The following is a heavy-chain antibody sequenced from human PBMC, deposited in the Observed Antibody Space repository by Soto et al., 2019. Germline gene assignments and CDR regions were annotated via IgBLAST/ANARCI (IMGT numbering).Heavy chain of an antibody. D-gene: IGHD2-2*01. Sequence: EVQLVESGGGLVQPGGYLRLSCAASGFTFSSYWMHWVRQAPGKVLGWVSRINSDGSSTSYEDSVKGRFTISRDNAKNTLYLQMNSLRAEDTAVYYCARVGGAYCSSTSCYGMDVWGQGTTVTVSS. J-gene: IGHJ6*02. CDR3: ARVGGAYCSSTSCYGMDV. CDR1: GFTFSSYW. CDR2: INSDGSST. V-gene: IGHV3-74*01.